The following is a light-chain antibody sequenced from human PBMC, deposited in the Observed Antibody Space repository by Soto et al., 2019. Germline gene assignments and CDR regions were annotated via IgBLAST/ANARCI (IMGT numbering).Light chain of an antibody. V-gene: IGKV3-11*01. J-gene: IGKJ3*01. Sequence: EIVLTQSPATLSLSPGERATLSCRASQSVSSYLAWYQQKPGQAPRLLIYDASNSATGIPARFSGSGSGTDFTRTMSSLEPEDFAVYYCQRRSNWPPIFTFGPGTKVDIK. CDR1: QSVSSY. CDR3: QRRSNWPPIFT. CDR2: DAS.